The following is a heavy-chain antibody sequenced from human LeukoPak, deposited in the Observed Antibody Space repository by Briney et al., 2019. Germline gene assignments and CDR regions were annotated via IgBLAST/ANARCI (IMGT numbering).Heavy chain of an antibody. D-gene: IGHD3-3*01. J-gene: IGHJ4*02. Sequence: PSQTLSLTCTVSGGSISSGGYYWSWIRQPPGKGLEWIGYIYHSGSTYYNPSLKSRVTISVDRSKNQFSLKLSSVTAADTAVYYCAREQRGYDFWSGYPDYWGQGTLVTVSS. CDR2: IYHSGST. CDR1: GGSISSGGYY. CDR3: AREQRGYDFWSGYPDY. V-gene: IGHV4-30-2*01.